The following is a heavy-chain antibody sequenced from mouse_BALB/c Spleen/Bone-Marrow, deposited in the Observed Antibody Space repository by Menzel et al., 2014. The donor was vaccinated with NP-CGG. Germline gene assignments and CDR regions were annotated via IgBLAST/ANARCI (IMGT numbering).Heavy chain of an antibody. D-gene: IGHD2-4*01. J-gene: IGHJ4*01. V-gene: IGHV1S126*01. CDR3: ARPRYDYDDAMDY. CDR1: GYSFTSYW. CDR2: IDPSDSET. Sequence: VKLVESGPQLVRPGASVKISCKASGYSFTSYWMHWVKQRPGQGPEWIGMIDPSDSETRLNQKFKDKATLTVDKSSSTAYMQLSSPTSEDSAVYYCARPRYDYDDAMDYWGQGTSVTVSS.